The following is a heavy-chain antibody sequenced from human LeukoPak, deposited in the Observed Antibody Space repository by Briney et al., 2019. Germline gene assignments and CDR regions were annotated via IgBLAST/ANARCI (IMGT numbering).Heavy chain of an antibody. CDR3: AKPLSGWYSFDY. CDR1: GFTFSSYA. CDR2: ISGSGGST. Sequence: SGRSLRLSCAASGFTFSSYAMSWVRQAPGKGLEWVSAISGSGGSTYYADSVKGRFTIPRDNSKNTLYLQMNSLRAEDTAVYYCAKPLSGWYSFDYWGQGTLVTVSS. J-gene: IGHJ4*02. V-gene: IGHV3-23*01. D-gene: IGHD6-19*01.